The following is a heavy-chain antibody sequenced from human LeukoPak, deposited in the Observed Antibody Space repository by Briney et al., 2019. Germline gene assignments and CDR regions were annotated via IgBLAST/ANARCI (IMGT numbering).Heavy chain of an antibody. Sequence: SETLSLTCAVYGGSFSGYYWSWIRQPPGKGLEWIGEINHSGTTYSNPSLKSRVTISVDTSKNQFSLKVTSVTAADTAVYYCVREVDSWGQGTLVTVSS. CDR1: GGSFSGYY. J-gene: IGHJ5*01. CDR2: INHSGTT. CDR3: VREVDS. V-gene: IGHV4-34*01.